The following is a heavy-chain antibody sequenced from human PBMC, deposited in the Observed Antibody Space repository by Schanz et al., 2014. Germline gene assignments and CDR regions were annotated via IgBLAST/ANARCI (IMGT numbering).Heavy chain of an antibody. J-gene: IGHJ5*02. CDR3: AREVGLYDRGWFDP. V-gene: IGHV1-46*01. Sequence: QVQLIQSGAEVKKPGASMKVSCKASGYTFTTYYMLWVRQAPGQGLEWMGIINPSGGSTRYGQKFQGRVTMTRDTSTSTVYMELSSLRSEDTAVYYCAREVGLYDRGWFDPWGQGTLVTVSS. CDR2: INPSGGST. D-gene: IGHD3-22*01. CDR1: GYTFTTYY.